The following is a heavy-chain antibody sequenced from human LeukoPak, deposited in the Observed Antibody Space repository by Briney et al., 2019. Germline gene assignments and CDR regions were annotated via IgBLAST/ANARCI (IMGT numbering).Heavy chain of an antibody. CDR2: TYYRSKWYN. V-gene: IGHV6-1*01. CDR1: GDSVSSDSAA. D-gene: IGHD1-1*01. J-gene: IGHJ4*02. CDR3: ARGWTFYFDY. Sequence: SQTLSLTCVISGDSVSSDSAAWNWIRQSPSIGLEWLGRTYYRSKWYNHYAVSVKSRITVNPDTSKNQFSLQLNSVTPEDTAVYYCARGWTFYFDYWGQGTLVTVSS.